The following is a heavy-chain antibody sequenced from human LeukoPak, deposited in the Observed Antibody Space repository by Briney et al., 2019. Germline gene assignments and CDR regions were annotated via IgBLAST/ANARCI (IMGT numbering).Heavy chain of an antibody. J-gene: IGHJ4*02. D-gene: IGHD3-10*01. Sequence: SETLSLTCTVSGGSISSYYWSCIRRPPGKGLEWIGYIYNTVSTNYNPSLKSRVTISADTSKNQFSLKLSSVTAADTAVYYCARLTMVRGVLDYWGQGTLVTVSS. CDR3: ARLTMVRGVLDY. CDR1: GGSISSYY. V-gene: IGHV4-59*08. CDR2: IYNTVST.